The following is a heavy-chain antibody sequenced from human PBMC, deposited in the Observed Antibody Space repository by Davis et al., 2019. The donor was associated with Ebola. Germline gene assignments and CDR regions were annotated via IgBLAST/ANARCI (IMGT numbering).Heavy chain of an antibody. V-gene: IGHV3-30*03. Sequence: GESLKISCSASGFTFSSSGMHWVRQAPGKGLEWVAVISYDGSNRYYADSVKGRFTISRDNSRDNIYLQMDDLRVEDTAIYYCVRGTRGSWNQHFNHWGQGTVVTVSS. CDR1: GFTFSSSG. CDR3: VRGTRGSWNQHFNH. CDR2: ISYDGSNR. J-gene: IGHJ4*02. D-gene: IGHD3-16*01.